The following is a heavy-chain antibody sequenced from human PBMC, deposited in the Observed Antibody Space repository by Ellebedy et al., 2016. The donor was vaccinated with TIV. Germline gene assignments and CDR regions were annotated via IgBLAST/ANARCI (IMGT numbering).Heavy chain of an antibody. CDR3: ARDQWLGRAYYFDY. CDR2: IKQDGGEI. D-gene: IGHD6-19*01. V-gene: IGHV3-7*01. Sequence: GESLKISCVASGFTFSDYWMSWVRQAPGKGLEWVANIKQDGGEIYYVDSVKGRFTISRDNAKNSLFLQMNSLGDEDTAVYYCARDQWLGRAYYFDYWGQGTLLTVSS. J-gene: IGHJ4*02. CDR1: GFTFSDYW.